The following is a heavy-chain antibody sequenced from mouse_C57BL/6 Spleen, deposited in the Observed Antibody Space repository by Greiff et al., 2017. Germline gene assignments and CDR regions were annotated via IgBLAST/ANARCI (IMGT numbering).Heavy chain of an antibody. J-gene: IGHJ2*01. CDR3: ASYYDSPFDY. CDR1: GFTFSSYG. V-gene: IGHV5-6*01. D-gene: IGHD2-4*01. Sequence: EVQLVESGGDLVKPGGSLKLSCAASGFTFSSYGMSWVRQTPDKRLEWVATISSGGSYTYYPDSVKGRFTISRDNAKNTLYLQMSSLKSEDTAMYYCASYYDSPFDYWGQGTTLTVSS. CDR2: ISSGGSYT.